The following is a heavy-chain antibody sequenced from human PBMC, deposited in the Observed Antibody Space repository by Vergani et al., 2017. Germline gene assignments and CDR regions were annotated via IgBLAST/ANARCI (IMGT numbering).Heavy chain of an antibody. CDR2: ISVSGGNT. Sequence: EVQLLESGGNLIQPGGSLRLPCGASGFTFSSYAMTWVRLAPGKGLQWVSAISVSGGNTFYTDSVKGRFTISRDNSKDTLYLQMNSLRVEDTAIYYCAKARDPNCKGGNCYSYYYGLDLWGQGTTVTVSS. V-gene: IGHV3-23*01. CDR1: GFTFSSYA. J-gene: IGHJ6*02. D-gene: IGHD2-21*01. CDR3: AKARDPNCKGGNCYSYYYGLDL.